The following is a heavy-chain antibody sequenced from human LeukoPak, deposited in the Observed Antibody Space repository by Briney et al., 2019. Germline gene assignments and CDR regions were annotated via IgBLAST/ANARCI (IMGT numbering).Heavy chain of an antibody. CDR2: IIPILGIA. V-gene: IGHV1-69*04. J-gene: IGHJ6*02. Sequence: ASVKVSCKASGGTFSSYTISWVRQAPGQGLEWMGRIIPILGIANYAQKFQGRVTITADKSTSTAYMELSSLRSEDTAVYYCARDRAVPAAIGEIYYYYGMDVWGQGTTVTVSS. D-gene: IGHD2-2*02. CDR3: ARDRAVPAAIGEIYYYYGMDV. CDR1: GGTFSSYT.